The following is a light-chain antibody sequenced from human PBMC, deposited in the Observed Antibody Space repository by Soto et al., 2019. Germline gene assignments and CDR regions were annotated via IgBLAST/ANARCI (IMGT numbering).Light chain of an antibody. CDR2: EVS. V-gene: IGLV2-14*01. Sequence: QSLLTQPPSSSGSPGQSVTISCTGTSSDVGGYNYVSWYQQHPGKAPKLMIYEVSNRPSGVSNRFSGSKSGNTASLTISGLQAEDEADYYCSSYTSSSTYVFGTGTKVTVL. CDR1: SSDVGGYNY. CDR3: SSYTSSSTYV. J-gene: IGLJ1*01.